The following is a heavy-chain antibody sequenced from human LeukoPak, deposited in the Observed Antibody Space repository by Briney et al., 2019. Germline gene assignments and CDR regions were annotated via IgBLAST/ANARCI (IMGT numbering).Heavy chain of an antibody. CDR3: ASLGYSYGYTDY. CDR2: MNPNSGNT. CDR1: GYTFTSYD. Sequence: ASVKVSCKASGYTFTSYDINWVRQATGQGLEWMGWMNPNSGNTGYAQKFQGRVTMTRNTSISTAYMELSGLRSEDTAVYYCASLGYSYGYTDYWGQGTLVTVSS. D-gene: IGHD5-18*01. J-gene: IGHJ4*02. V-gene: IGHV1-8*01.